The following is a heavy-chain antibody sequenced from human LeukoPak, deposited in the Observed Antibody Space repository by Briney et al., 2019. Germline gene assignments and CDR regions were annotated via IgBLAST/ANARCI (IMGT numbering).Heavy chain of an antibody. CDR3: ASAPPLEWLSWFDP. Sequence: ASVKDSCKASGGTFSSYTISWVRQAPGQGLEWMGRIIPILGIANYAQKFQGRVTITADKSTSTAYMELSSLRSEDTAVYYCASAPPLEWLSWFDPWGQGTLATVSS. V-gene: IGHV1-69*02. CDR1: GGTFSSYT. D-gene: IGHD3-3*01. CDR2: IIPILGIA. J-gene: IGHJ5*02.